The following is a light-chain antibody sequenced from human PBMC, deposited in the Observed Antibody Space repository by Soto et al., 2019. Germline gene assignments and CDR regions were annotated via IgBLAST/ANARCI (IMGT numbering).Light chain of an antibody. CDR3: QQRSNWPLT. Sequence: EIVLTQSPATLSLSPGERATLSCRASQSVGSSLAWYQQKPGQAPRLLIYDASNRATDIPARFSGSGSGTDFTLTISSLEPEDFAVYYCQQRSNWPLTFGGGTKVDIK. CDR2: DAS. V-gene: IGKV3-11*01. J-gene: IGKJ4*01. CDR1: QSVGSS.